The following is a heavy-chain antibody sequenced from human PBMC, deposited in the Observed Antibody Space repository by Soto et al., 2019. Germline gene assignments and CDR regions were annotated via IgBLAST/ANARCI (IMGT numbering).Heavy chain of an antibody. CDR1: GGTFSSYA. CDR2: IIPIFGTA. CDR3: ARSVRPYYYDSSGYYYFDY. J-gene: IGHJ4*02. Sequence: QVQLVQSGAEVKKPGSSVKVSCKASGGTFSSYAISWVRQAPGQGLEWMGGIIPIFGTANYAQKFQGRVTITADKSTSTAYMELSSLRSEDTAVYYCARSVRPYYYDSSGYYYFDYWGQGTLVTVSS. V-gene: IGHV1-69*06. D-gene: IGHD3-22*01.